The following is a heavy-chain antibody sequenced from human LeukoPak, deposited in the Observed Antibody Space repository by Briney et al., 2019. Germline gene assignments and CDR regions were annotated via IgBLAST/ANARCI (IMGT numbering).Heavy chain of an antibody. V-gene: IGHV4-59*08. CDR1: GGSISSYY. CDR3: ARHSTSLLGPFDY. D-gene: IGHD2-2*01. Sequence: SETLSLTCTVSGGSISSYYWSWIRQPTGKGLEWIGYIYYSGSTNYNPSLKSRVTISVDTSKNQFSLKLSSVTAADTAVYYCARHSTSLLGPFDYWGQGTLVTVSS. CDR2: IYYSGST. J-gene: IGHJ4*02.